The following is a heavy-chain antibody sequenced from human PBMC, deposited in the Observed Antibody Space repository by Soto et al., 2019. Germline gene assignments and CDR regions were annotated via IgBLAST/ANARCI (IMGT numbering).Heavy chain of an antibody. J-gene: IGHJ3*02. CDR1: GSSFTSYW. CDR3: AGLRKFYDSSRYYPDPLAI. CDR2: IDPSDSYT. Sequence: GESLKISCKGSGSSFTSYWISWVRQMPGKGLELMGRIDPSDSYTNYSPSFQGHVTISADKSISTVYLQWSSLKARDTAMYKCAGLRKFYDSSRYYPDPLAIWRQGTLVAASS. D-gene: IGHD3-22*01. V-gene: IGHV5-10-1*01.